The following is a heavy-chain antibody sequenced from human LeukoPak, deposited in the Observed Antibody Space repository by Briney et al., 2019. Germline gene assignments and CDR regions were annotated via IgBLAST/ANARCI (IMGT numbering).Heavy chain of an antibody. CDR2: IYYTGGT. CDR3: ARAPGAFDI. J-gene: IGHJ3*02. CDR1: GDSITSGSYY. V-gene: IGHV4-31*03. Sequence: SQTLPLTCTVSGDSITSGSYYWAWIRQHPGKGLEWIGYIYYTGGTHYNPSLKSRLTISVDTSENHFSLKLSSVTAADTAIYFCARAPGAFDIWGQGTMVTVSS.